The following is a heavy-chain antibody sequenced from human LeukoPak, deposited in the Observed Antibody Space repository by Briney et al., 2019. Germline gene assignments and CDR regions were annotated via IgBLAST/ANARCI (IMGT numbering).Heavy chain of an antibody. CDR1: GGSISSYY. V-gene: IGHV4-59*08. CDR2: LHHSGSI. Sequence: SETLSLTCTVSGGSISSYYWNWIRQPPGKGLEWIGYLHHSGSINYNPSLKSRVTISEDTSKNQFSLKLNSVTAADTAVYYCARSPYQLLRYFDCWGQGTLVTVSS. J-gene: IGHJ4*02. CDR3: ARSPYQLLRYFDC. D-gene: IGHD2-2*01.